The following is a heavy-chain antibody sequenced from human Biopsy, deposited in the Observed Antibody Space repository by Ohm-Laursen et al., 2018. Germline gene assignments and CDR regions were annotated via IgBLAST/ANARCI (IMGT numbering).Heavy chain of an antibody. J-gene: IGHJ4*02. V-gene: IGHV1-2*02. Sequence: ASVKVSCKASGYTFSLYHIHWVRQAPGQELEWMGWIDPDSGRTSFGQNFQGRVTMTSDTSTGTAYLELTRLRSDDTAVYYCARDPYCSGGNCYSPLDHWGQGTLVTVSA. D-gene: IGHD2-15*01. CDR1: GYTFSLYH. CDR3: ARDPYCSGGNCYSPLDH. CDR2: IDPDSGRT.